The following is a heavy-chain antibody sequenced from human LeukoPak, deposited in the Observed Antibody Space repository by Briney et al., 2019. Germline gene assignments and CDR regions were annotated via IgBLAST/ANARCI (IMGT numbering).Heavy chain of an antibody. J-gene: IGHJ4*02. CDR1: GFTFSANN. CDR3: AKDGGGGTYSFDY. CDR2: IDHDGSQK. Sequence: GGSLRLSCAVSGFTFSANNMHWVRQAPGKGLEWVTFIDHDGSQKFYADSVKGRFTISRVNSKNALYLHINSLRPEDTAVYYCAKDGGGGTYSFDYWGQGSLVSVSS. D-gene: IGHD3-16*01. V-gene: IGHV3-30*02.